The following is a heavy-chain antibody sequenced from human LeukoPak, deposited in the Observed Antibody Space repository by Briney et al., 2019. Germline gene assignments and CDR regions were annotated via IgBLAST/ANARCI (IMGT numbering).Heavy chain of an antibody. CDR1: GGSFSGYY. CDR2: INHSGST. CDR3: ARGKVVVVAATPHNWFDP. V-gene: IGHV4-34*01. J-gene: IGHJ5*02. D-gene: IGHD2-15*01. Sequence: SETLSLTCAVYGGSFSGYYWSWIRQPPGKGLEWIGEINHSGSTSYNSSLKSRVTISVDTSKNQFSLKLSSVTAADTAVYYCARGKVVVVAATPHNWFDPWGQGTLVTVSS.